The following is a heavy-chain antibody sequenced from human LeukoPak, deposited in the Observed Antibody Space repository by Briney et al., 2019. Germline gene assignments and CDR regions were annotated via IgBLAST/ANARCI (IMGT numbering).Heavy chain of an antibody. D-gene: IGHD3-3*01. Sequence: ASVKVSCKASGYTFTSFAMNWVRQAPGQGLEWMGWINTNTGNPTYAQGFTGRFVFSLDTSVSTAYLQISSLKAEDTAVYYCAREAYYDFWSGTQNDYWGQGTLVTVSS. CDR2: INTNTGNP. J-gene: IGHJ4*02. CDR1: GYTFTSFA. V-gene: IGHV7-4-1*02. CDR3: AREAYYDFWSGTQNDY.